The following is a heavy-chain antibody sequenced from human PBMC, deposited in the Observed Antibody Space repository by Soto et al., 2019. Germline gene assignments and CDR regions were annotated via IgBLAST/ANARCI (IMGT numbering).Heavy chain of an antibody. D-gene: IGHD3-3*01. CDR3: AASTFQSGASGYFHLEF. J-gene: IGHJ4*02. Sequence: SVKVSCKTSGDTFSNYAISWVRQAPGQGLEWMGGIIPLFDSASYAQRSHDRVTITADKFTSTAYMELRSLTSEDTAVYYCAASTFQSGASGYFHLEFWGQGTLVTVSS. CDR1: GDTFSNYA. V-gene: IGHV1-69*06. CDR2: IIPLFDSA.